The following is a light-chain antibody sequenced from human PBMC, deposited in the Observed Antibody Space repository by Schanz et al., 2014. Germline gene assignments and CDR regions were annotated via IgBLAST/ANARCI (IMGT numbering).Light chain of an antibody. CDR2: AEG. Sequence: EIVLTQFPDTLSLSPGEGATLSCRASQSVSSIHLAWYQQKPGQAPRLLIYAEGRRATGTEERGSGSGSGXXFTLTVTRLEPXXXXXXYCQQYGDSPYTFGPLPKLEIK. V-gene: IGKV3-20*01. CDR3: QQYGDSPYT. CDR1: QSVSSIH. J-gene: IGKJ2*01.